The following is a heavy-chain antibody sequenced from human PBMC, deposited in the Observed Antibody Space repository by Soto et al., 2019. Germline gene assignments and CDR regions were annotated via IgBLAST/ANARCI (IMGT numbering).Heavy chain of an antibody. CDR2: IYPSGMP. Sequence: LSETLSLTCTVSGGSISNAAYSWSWIRQPPGKGLEWIGYIYPSGMPFYNPSLRSGGTISIDRSNDQFSLSLKSVAAADTAVYYCARERGGYGLFDSWGQGTPVTVSS. D-gene: IGHD5-18*01. V-gene: IGHV4-30-2*01. CDR1: GGSISNAAYS. CDR3: ARERGGYGLFDS. J-gene: IGHJ5*01.